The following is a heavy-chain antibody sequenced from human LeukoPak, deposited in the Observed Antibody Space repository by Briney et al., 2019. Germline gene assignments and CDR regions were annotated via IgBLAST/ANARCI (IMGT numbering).Heavy chain of an antibody. CDR2: IKQDGSEK. D-gene: IGHD3-10*01. V-gene: IGHV3-7*01. Sequence: GGSLRLSCAASGFTFSSYWMSWVRQAPGKGLEGVANIKQDGSEKYYVYSVKGRFTISRDNAKNSLYLQMNSLRAEDTAVYSCARASITMVRGAFDYWGQGTLVTVSS. J-gene: IGHJ4*02. CDR1: GFTFSSYW. CDR3: ARASITMVRGAFDY.